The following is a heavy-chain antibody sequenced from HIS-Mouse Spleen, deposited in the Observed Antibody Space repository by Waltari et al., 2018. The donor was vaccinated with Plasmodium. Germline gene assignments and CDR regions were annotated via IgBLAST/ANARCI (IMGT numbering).Heavy chain of an antibody. D-gene: IGHD6-13*01. J-gene: IGHJ4*02. Sequence: QVQLVESGGGVVQPGRSLRLSCAASGFTFSSYAMHWVRQAPSKGLEWVAVISYDGSNKYYADSVKGRFTISRDNSKNTLYLQMNSLRAEDTAVYYCARDLTSAAGTSPSLYWGQGTLVTVSS. CDR2: ISYDGSNK. CDR3: ARDLTSAAGTSPSLY. CDR1: GFTFSSYA. V-gene: IGHV3-30-3*01.